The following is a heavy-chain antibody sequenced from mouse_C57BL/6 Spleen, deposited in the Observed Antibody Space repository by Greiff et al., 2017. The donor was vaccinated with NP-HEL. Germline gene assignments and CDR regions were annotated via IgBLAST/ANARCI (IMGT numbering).Heavy chain of an antibody. CDR2: IDLSGNYH. Sequence: VTLKEPGAELVRPGPSVKLSCKASGYTFTSYCMHWVKQRPGQGLDRNGVIDLSGNYHHYNQKFKGQATLTVDTSSSTAYMQLSILTSEDSAVYYCARMAAQATDYWGQDTTLTVSS. D-gene: IGHD3-2*02. V-gene: IGHV1-59*01. CDR3: ARMAAQATDY. CDR1: GYTFTSYC. J-gene: IGHJ2*01.